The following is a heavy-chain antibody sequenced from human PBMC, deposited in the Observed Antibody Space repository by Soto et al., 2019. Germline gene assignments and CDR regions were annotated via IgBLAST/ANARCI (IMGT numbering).Heavy chain of an antibody. V-gene: IGHV1-3*01. D-gene: IGHD3-10*01. Sequence: QVQLVQSGAEVKKPGASVKVSCKASGYTFTSYAMHWVRQAPGQRLEWMGWINAGNGNTKYSQKFQGRVTITRDTSASTAYMELSSLRSEDTAVYYCARFPITMVRGVTKGAFDYWGQGTLVTVSS. CDR2: INAGNGNT. CDR3: ARFPITMVRGVTKGAFDY. J-gene: IGHJ4*02. CDR1: GYTFTSYA.